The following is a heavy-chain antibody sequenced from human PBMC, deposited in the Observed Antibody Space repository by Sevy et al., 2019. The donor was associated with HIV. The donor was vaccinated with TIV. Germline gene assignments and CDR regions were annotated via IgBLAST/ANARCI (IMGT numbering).Heavy chain of an antibody. CDR1: GYIFTSYG. Sequence: ATVKVSCKASGYIFTSYGISWVRQAPGQGLEWMGWISAYNGNTNYAQRLQGRVTMTTDTSTSTAYMELRSLISDDTAVYYCARTLVRATEYFDYWGQGTSVTVSS. V-gene: IGHV1-18*01. D-gene: IGHD1-26*01. CDR3: ARTLVRATEYFDY. CDR2: ISAYNGNT. J-gene: IGHJ4*02.